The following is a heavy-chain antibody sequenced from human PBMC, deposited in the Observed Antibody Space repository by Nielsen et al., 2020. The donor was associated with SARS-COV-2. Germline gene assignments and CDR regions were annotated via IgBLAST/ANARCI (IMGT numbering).Heavy chain of an antibody. CDR3: ARDSSGWYALTTYYYYGMDV. CDR2: ISSSSSTI. V-gene: IGHV3-48*01. Sequence: VRQAPGKGLEWVSYISSSSSTIYYADSVKGRFTISRDNAKNSLYLQMNSLGAEDTAVYYCARDSSGWYALTTYYYYGMDVWGQGTTVTVSS. J-gene: IGHJ6*02. D-gene: IGHD6-19*01.